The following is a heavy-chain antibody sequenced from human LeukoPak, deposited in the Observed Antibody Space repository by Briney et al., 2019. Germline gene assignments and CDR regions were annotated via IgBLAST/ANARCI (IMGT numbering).Heavy chain of an antibody. CDR3: ARSGYCGSTSCYANGYYYYGMDV. V-gene: IGHV1-69*06. Sequence: ASVKVSCKASGGTFSSYAISWVRQAPGQGLEWMGGIIPIFGTANYAQKFQGRVTITADKSTSTAYMELGSLRSEDTAVYYCARSGYCGSTSCYANGYYYYGMDVWGKGTTVTVSS. CDR1: GGTFSSYA. J-gene: IGHJ6*04. CDR2: IIPIFGTA. D-gene: IGHD2-2*03.